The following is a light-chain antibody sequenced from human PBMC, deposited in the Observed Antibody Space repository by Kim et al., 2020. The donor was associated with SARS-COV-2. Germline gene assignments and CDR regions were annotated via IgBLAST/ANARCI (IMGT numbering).Light chain of an antibody. Sequence: QSALTQPASVSGSPGQSITISCAGTNGDVGGYNYVSWYQQHPGKAPKLIIYDVHNRPSGVSYRFSGSKSGNTASLTISGLQAEDEADYYCCSFASTTTYVLGTGTKVTVL. CDR1: NGDVGGYNY. V-gene: IGLV2-14*01. CDR3: CSFASTTTYV. J-gene: IGLJ1*01. CDR2: DVH.